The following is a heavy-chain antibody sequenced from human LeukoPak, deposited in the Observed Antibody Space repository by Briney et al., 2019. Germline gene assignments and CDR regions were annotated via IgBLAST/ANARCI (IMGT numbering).Heavy chain of an antibody. V-gene: IGHV3-74*01. Sequence: QAGGSLRLSCAASGFTFSSFWMHWVRQAPGKGLVWVSHSNSDGSTTDYADSVRGRFTISRDNSKNTPYLQMNSLRAEDTAVYYCAKVGYSSGWNGYFDYWGQGTLVTVSS. CDR3: AKVGYSSGWNGYFDY. CDR1: GFTFSSFW. D-gene: IGHD6-19*01. J-gene: IGHJ4*02. CDR2: SNSDGSTT.